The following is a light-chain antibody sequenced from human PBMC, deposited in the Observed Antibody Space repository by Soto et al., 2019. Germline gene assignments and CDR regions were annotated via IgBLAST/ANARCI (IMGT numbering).Light chain of an antibody. V-gene: IGKV1-27*01. CDR2: AAS. Sequence: SQMTQSPSSLSASLGARVTITCRASQDISNYLAWYQQKPGKVPKFLIYAASTLQSGVPSRFSGSGSGTDFTLTISSLQPEDFATYFCQQVESYPSTFGGGTKVDNK. CDR1: QDISNY. CDR3: QQVESYPST. J-gene: IGKJ4*01.